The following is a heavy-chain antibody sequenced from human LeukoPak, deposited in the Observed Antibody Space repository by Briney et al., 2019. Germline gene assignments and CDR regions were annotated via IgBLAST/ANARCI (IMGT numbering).Heavy chain of an antibody. CDR3: ARSGGSFNAFDI. CDR1: GGSISSGGYY. CDR2: INHSGST. Sequence: SETLSLTCTVSGGSISSGGYYWSWIRQPPGKGLEWIGEINHSGSTNYNPSLKSRVTISVDTSRNQFSLKLSSVTAADTAVYYCARSGGSFNAFDIWGQGTMVTVSS. J-gene: IGHJ3*02. D-gene: IGHD2-15*01. V-gene: IGHV4-39*07.